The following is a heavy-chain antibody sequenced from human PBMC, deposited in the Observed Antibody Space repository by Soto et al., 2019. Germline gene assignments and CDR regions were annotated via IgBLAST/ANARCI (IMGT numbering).Heavy chain of an antibody. V-gene: IGHV4-59*08. D-gene: IGHD3-3*01. Sequence: PSETLSLTCTVSGGSISSFYWSWIRQPPGKGLEWIGYIHYSGSTNYNPSLKSRVTISVDTSKNQFSLKLSSVTAADTAVYYCARYYDFWSGYYVNFNYFDYWGQGTLVTVSS. CDR1: GGSISSFY. CDR3: ARYYDFWSGYYVNFNYFDY. CDR2: IHYSGST. J-gene: IGHJ4*02.